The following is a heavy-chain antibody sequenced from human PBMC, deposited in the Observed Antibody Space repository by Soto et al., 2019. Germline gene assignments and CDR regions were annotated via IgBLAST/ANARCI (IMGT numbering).Heavy chain of an antibody. CDR2: ISSSSSYI. CDR1: GFTFSSYS. CDR3: ARAVPPYVLMVSAGFDP. D-gene: IGHD2-8*01. J-gene: IGHJ5*02. Sequence: TGGSLRLSCAASGFTFSSYSMNWVRQAPGKGLEWVSSISSSSSYIYYADSVKGRFTISRDNAKNSLYLQMNSLRAEDTAVYYCARAVPPYVLMVSAGFDPWGQGTLVTVSS. V-gene: IGHV3-21*01.